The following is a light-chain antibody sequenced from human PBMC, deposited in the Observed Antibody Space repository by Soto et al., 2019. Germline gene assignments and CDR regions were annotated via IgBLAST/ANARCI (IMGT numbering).Light chain of an antibody. CDR2: DAS. V-gene: IGKV3-11*01. CDR1: QSVGNN. Sequence: EVVLTQSPATLSLSPGERATLSCRARQSVGNNFVWYQQKPGQADQRIISDASTSASGIPAGFSGSGSGTDFPPTISRLAPEDSANYYCQQRSYSFSFGRGTKVDIK. CDR3: QQRSYSFS. J-gene: IGKJ4*01.